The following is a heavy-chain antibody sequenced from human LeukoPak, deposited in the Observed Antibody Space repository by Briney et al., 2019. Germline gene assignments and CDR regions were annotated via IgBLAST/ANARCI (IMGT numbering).Heavy chain of an antibody. CDR3: ARDRTPAVAGTGIGGIGY. J-gene: IGHJ4*02. Sequence: GGSLRLSCKASGFIFSLYWMHWVRQVPGKGLVWVSRIEGGAIDTDYADSVKGRFTISRDNSKNTLYLQMNSLRAEDTAVYYCARDRTPAVAGTGIGGIGYWGQGTLVTVSS. CDR1: GFIFSLYW. V-gene: IGHV3-74*01. D-gene: IGHD6-19*01. CDR2: IEGGAIDT.